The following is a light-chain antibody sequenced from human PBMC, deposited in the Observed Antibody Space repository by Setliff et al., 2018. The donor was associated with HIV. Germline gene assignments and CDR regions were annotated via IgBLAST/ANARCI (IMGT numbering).Light chain of an antibody. J-gene: IGLJ1*01. CDR2: DVS. V-gene: IGLV2-14*03. CDR3: SSYTSTPV. Sequence: QSVLAQPASVSGSPGQSITISCTGTRSDVGGYNYVSWYQQHPGKAPKLMIYDVSNRPSGVSNRFSGSKSGNTASLTISGLQAEDEADYYCSSYTSTPVFGTGTKVTVL. CDR1: RSDVGGYNY.